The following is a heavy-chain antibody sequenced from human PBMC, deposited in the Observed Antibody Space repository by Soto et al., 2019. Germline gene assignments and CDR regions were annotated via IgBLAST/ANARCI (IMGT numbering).Heavy chain of an antibody. D-gene: IGHD6-19*01. J-gene: IGHJ4*01. CDR1: GGTFSSYA. CDR3: ARDQTWGWYPFDY. CDR2: IIPIFGTA. V-gene: IGHV1-69*13. Sequence: VASVKVSCKASGGTFSSYAISWVRQAPGQGLEWMGGIIPIFGTANYAQKFQGRVTITADESMSTAYMELRSLRSDDTAVYYCARDQTWGWYPFDYWGQGTLVTVSS.